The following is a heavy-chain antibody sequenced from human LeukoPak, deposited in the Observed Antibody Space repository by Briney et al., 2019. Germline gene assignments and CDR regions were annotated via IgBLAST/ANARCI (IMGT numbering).Heavy chain of an antibody. V-gene: IGHV1-3*01. CDR3: ARAKGYSYGYDDGGDY. CDR1: GYTFTSYA. D-gene: IGHD5-18*01. J-gene: IGHJ4*02. Sequence: ASVKVSCKASGYTFTSYAMHWVRQAPGQRLEWMGWINAGNGNTKYSQKFQGRVTMTTDTSTSTAYMELRSLRSDDTAVYYCARAKGYSYGYDDGGDYWGQGTLVTVSS. CDR2: INAGNGNT.